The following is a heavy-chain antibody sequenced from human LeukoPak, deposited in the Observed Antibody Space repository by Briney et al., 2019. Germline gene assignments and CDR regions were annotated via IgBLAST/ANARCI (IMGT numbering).Heavy chain of an antibody. CDR3: ARYYEWELLRGYYYYYMDV. D-gene: IGHD1-26*01. CDR2: MSAYNGNT. CDR1: GYTFTIYG. J-gene: IGHJ6*03. Sequence: ASVKVSCKASGYTFTIYGISWVRQAPGQGLEWMGWMSAYNGNTNYAQKLQGRVTMTTDTSTSTAYMELRSLRSDDTAVYYCARYYEWELLRGYYYYYMDVWGKGTTVTISS. V-gene: IGHV1-18*01.